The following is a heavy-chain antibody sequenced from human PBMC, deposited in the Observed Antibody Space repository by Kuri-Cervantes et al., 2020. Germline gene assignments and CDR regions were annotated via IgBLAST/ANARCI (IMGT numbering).Heavy chain of an antibody. CDR1: GYSISSGYY. Sequence: ESLKISCTVSGYSISSGYYWGWIRQPPGKGLEWIGHIYHGGNSYYNPSLKSRVTISLDTSQNQFSLMLNSVTAADMAVYYCARVTDVVMAADYWGQGTLVTVSS. CDR2: IYHGGNS. D-gene: IGHD3-16*01. CDR3: ARVTDVVMAADY. J-gene: IGHJ4*02. V-gene: IGHV4-38-2*02.